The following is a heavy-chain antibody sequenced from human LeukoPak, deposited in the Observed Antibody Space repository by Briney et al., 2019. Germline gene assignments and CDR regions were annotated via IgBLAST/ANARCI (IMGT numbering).Heavy chain of an antibody. Sequence: EGSLRLSCAASGFTFSSYGMSWVRQAPGKGLEWVSYISSSGSTIYYADSVKGRFTISRDNAKNSLYLQMNSLRAEDTAVYYCAELGITMIGGVWGKGTTVTISS. J-gene: IGHJ6*04. V-gene: IGHV3-48*03. CDR1: GFTFSSYG. CDR3: AELGITMIGGV. CDR2: ISSSGSTI. D-gene: IGHD3-10*02.